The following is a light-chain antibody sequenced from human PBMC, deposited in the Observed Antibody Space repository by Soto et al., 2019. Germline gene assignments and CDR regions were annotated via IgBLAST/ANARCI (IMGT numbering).Light chain of an antibody. V-gene: IGLV1-40*01. J-gene: IGLJ2*01. Sequence: QSVLTQPPSVSGAPGQRVTISCTGSSSNIGAGYAVHWYQQFPGIAPKLLIYDNTNRPSGLPDRFSGSKSGTSASLAITGLQAEDEADYYCQSYDSSLSGSVFGGGTKVTVL. CDR2: DNT. CDR3: QSYDSSLSGSV. CDR1: SSNIGAGYA.